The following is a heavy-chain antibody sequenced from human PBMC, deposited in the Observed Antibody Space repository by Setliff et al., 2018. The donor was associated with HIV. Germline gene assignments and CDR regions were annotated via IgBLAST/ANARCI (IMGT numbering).Heavy chain of an antibody. J-gene: IGHJ4*02. CDR3: AKTNGWFLIDY. D-gene: IGHD6-19*01. CDR1: GFTFSHYG. V-gene: IGHV3-30*02. Sequence: LRLSCAASGFTFSHYGMHWVRQAPGKGLEWVTFIRNDASNTYYADSVKGRFTISRDDSKNTLFLQMDSLRPEDTALYYCAKTNGWFLIDYWGQGTLVTVSS. CDR2: IRNDASNT.